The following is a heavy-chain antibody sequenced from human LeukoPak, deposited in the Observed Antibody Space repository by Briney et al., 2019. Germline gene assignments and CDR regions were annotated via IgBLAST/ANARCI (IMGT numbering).Heavy chain of an antibody. D-gene: IGHD5-24*01. CDR2: IIPIFGTA. J-gene: IGHJ4*02. V-gene: IGHV1-69*13. Sequence: SVKVSCKASGGTFSSYAISWVRQAPGQGLEWMGGIIPIFGTANYAQKFQGRVTITADESTSTAYMGLSSLRSEDTAVYYCARGGEWLQFDYFDYWGQGTLVTVSS. CDR1: GGTFSSYA. CDR3: ARGGEWLQFDYFDY.